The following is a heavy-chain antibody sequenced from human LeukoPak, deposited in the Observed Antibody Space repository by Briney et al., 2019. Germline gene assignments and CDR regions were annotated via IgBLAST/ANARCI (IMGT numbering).Heavy chain of an antibody. CDR3: ARARIYSNRKAYYYYYMDV. V-gene: IGHV4-59*01. D-gene: IGHD4-11*01. CDR1: GGSISSYY. CDR2: IYYSGST. J-gene: IGHJ6*03. Sequence: SETLSLTCTVSGGSISSYYWSWIRQPPGKGLEWIGYIYYSGSTNYNPSLKSRVTISVDTSKNQFSLKLSSVTAADTAVYYCARARIYSNRKAYYYYYMDVWGKGTTVTVSS.